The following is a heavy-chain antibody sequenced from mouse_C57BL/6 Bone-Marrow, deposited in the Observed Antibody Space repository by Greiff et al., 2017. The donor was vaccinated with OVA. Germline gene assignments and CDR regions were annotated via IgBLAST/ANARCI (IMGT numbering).Heavy chain of an antibody. Sequence: VQRVESDAELVKPGASVKISCKVSGYTFTDHTIHWMKQRPEQGLEWIGYIYPRDGSTKYNEKFKGKATLTADKSSSTAYMQLNSLTSEDSAVYFCARSKLYYYGSSYDWYFDVWGTGTTVTVSS. V-gene: IGHV1-78*01. CDR1: GYTFTDHT. D-gene: IGHD1-1*01. J-gene: IGHJ1*03. CDR3: ARSKLYYYGSSYDWYFDV. CDR2: IYPRDGST.